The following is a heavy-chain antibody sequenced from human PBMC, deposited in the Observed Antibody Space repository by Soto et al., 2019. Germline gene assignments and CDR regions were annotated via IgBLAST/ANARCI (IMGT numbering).Heavy chain of an antibody. CDR3: ARVPPGLRYFDWHPPGWFDP. CDR2: ISAYNGNT. CDR1: GYTFTSYG. D-gene: IGHD3-9*01. J-gene: IGHJ5*02. V-gene: IGHV1-18*01. Sequence: ASVKVSCKASGYTFTSYGISWVRQAPGQGLEWMGWISAYNGNTNYAQKLQGRVTMTTDTSTSTAYMELRSLRSDDTAVYYCARVPPGLRYFDWHPPGWFDPWGQGTLVTVSS.